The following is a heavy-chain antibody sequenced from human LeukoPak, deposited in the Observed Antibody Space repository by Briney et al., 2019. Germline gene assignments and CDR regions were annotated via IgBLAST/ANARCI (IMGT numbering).Heavy chain of an antibody. D-gene: IGHD3-22*01. CDR3: AKEGLNYYDSSGYYDY. J-gene: IGHJ4*02. V-gene: IGHV3-23*01. CDR2: ISGSGGST. CDR1: GFTFSSYA. Sequence: PGRSLRLSCAASGFTFSSYAMSWVRQAPGKVLEWVSAISGSGGSTYYADSVKGRFTISRDNSKNTLYLQMNSLRAEDTAVYYCAKEGLNYYDSSGYYDYWGQGTLVTVSS.